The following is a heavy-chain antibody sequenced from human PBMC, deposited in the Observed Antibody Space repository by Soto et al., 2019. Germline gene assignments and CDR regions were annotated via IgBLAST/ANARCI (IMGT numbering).Heavy chain of an antibody. CDR2: IIPILGIA. CDR1: GGTFSIYT. V-gene: IGHV1-69*02. D-gene: IGHD3-22*01. Sequence: QVQLVQSGAEVKKPGSSVKVSCKASGGTFSIYTISWVRQAPGQGLEWMGRIIPILGIANYAQKFQGRVTITADKSTSTAYMELSSLISEDTAVYYCASRYDSSDYWGQGTLVTVSS. J-gene: IGHJ4*02. CDR3: ASRYDSSDY.